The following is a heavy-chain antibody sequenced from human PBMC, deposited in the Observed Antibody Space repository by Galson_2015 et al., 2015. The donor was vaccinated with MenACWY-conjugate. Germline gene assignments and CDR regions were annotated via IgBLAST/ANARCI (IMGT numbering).Heavy chain of an antibody. J-gene: IGHJ6*02. CDR2: MSSAGTT. Sequence: SLRLSCAASGFTVTSHYMTWVRQAPGKGLEWVSVMSSAGTTYYADFVRGRFTISRDDSKNTLYLRLNSLRSEDSAVYYCARDWHHHTRELYYYYAMAVWGHGTTVTV. V-gene: IGHV3-66*01. CDR3: ARDWHHHTRELYYYYAMAV. D-gene: IGHD2/OR15-2a*01. CDR1: GFTVTSHY.